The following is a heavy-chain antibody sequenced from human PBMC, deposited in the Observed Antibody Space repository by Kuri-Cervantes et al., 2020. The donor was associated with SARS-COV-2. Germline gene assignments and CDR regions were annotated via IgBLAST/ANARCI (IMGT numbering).Heavy chain of an antibody. CDR1: GGSFRGYY. J-gene: IGHJ4*02. CDR3: AREVRGYHYGYFDY. Sequence: GSLRHSCAVYGGSFRGYYWSWIRQPPGKGLEWIGEINHSGSTNYNPSLKSRVSIPVDTSKNQFALKLNSVTAADTAVYYWAREVRGYHYGYFDYWGQGALVTVSS. V-gene: IGHV4-34*01. CDR2: INHSGST. D-gene: IGHD5-18*01.